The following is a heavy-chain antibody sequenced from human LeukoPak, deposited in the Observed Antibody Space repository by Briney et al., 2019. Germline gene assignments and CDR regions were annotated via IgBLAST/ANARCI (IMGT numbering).Heavy chain of an antibody. D-gene: IGHD2-8*02. V-gene: IGHV1-46*01. J-gene: IGHJ4*02. CDR2: INPTGTGT. CDR3: AREESGGYFDY. CDR1: GSTFTNYY. Sequence: GASVKVSCKASGSTFTNYYMHWVRQAPGQGLEWMGLINPTGTGTNYAQKFRGRVTLTRDTSTTTDYMELSSLRSEDTAVSYCAREESGGYFDYWGQRTLVTVSS.